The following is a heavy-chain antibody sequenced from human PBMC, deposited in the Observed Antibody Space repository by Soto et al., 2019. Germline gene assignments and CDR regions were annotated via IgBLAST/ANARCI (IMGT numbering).Heavy chain of an antibody. CDR1: GYTFTSYG. CDR3: ARARNVLLWFGESGAFDY. CDR2: ISAYNGNT. Sequence: QVQLVQSGAEVKKPGASVKVSCKASGYTFTSYGISWVRQAPGQGLEWMGWISAYNGNTNYAQKLQGRVTMTTDTSTSTAYMELRSLRSDDTAVYYCARARNVLLWFGESGAFDYWGRGTLVTVSS. V-gene: IGHV1-18*04. J-gene: IGHJ4*02. D-gene: IGHD3-10*01.